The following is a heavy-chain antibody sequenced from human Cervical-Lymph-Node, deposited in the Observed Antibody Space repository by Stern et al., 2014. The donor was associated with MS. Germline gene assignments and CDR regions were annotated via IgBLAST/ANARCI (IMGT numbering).Heavy chain of an antibody. J-gene: IGHJ4*02. D-gene: IGHD3-22*01. V-gene: IGHV1-69*01. CDR1: GGTSSSYT. Sequence: QVQLVQSGAEVKKPGSSVTVSCKTSGGTSSSYTFIWVRQAPGQGLEWMGGIIPIFGRADYAQKFQGRVTISADESTNTVYMELSRLRSEDTAMYYCARLDYYGSSASTGVDYWGQGTLVTVSS. CDR3: ARLDYYGSSASTGVDY. CDR2: IIPIFGRA.